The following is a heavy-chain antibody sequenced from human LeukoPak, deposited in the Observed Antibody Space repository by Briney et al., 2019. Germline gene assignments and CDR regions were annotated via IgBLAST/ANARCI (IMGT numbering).Heavy chain of an antibody. J-gene: IGHJ4*02. V-gene: IGHV3-11*04. CDR3: ARDRFPGYSSSSCSFFDY. Sequence: GGSLRLSCAASGFTFSDYYMSWIRQAPGKGLEWVSYIRSSGSIIYYADSVKGRFTISSDNAKNPLYLQMNSLRAEDTAVYYCARDRFPGYSSSSCSFFDYWGQGTLVTVSS. D-gene: IGHD6-6*01. CDR1: GFTFSDYY. CDR2: IRSSGSII.